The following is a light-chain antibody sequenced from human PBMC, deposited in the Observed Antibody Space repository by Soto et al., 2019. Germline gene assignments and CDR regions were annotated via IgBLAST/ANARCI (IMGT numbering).Light chain of an antibody. V-gene: IGLV1-47*02. J-gene: IGLJ1*01. Sequence: QLVLTQPPSASGTPGQRVTISCSGSSSNIGSNYVYWYQKFPGTAPKLLIYSDTQRPSGVPDRFSGSKSGTSASLAISGLRSEDEADYFCAAWDDSLSGLYVFGTGTKLPS. CDR3: AAWDDSLSGLYV. CDR2: SDT. CDR1: SSNIGSNY.